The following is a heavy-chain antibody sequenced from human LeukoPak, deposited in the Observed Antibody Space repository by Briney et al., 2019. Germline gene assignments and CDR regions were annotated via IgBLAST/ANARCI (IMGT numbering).Heavy chain of an antibody. J-gene: IGHJ3*02. CDR1: GFTFSYHD. D-gene: IGHD6-19*01. V-gene: IGHV3-23*01. Sequence: PGGSLRLSCAASGFTFSYHDMHWVRQAPGKGLEWVSSISGSGGSTYYSDSVKGRFTISRDNSKNTLYLQLNSLRAEDTAVYYCAKDRSSGWYDAFDIWGQGTMVTVSS. CDR3: AKDRSSGWYDAFDI. CDR2: ISGSGGST.